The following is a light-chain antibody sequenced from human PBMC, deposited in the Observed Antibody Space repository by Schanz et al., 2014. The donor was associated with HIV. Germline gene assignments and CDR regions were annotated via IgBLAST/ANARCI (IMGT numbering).Light chain of an antibody. CDR3: QQFGSSRT. CDR1: QSVSSN. CDR2: GAS. J-gene: IGKJ1*01. V-gene: IGKV3-15*01. Sequence: EIVMTQSPATLSVSPGERATLSCRASQSVSSNLAWYQQKPGQAPRLLIYGASTRVTGIPARFSGSGSGTDFTLTISGLEPEDFAVYYCQQFGSSRTFGQGTKVEIK.